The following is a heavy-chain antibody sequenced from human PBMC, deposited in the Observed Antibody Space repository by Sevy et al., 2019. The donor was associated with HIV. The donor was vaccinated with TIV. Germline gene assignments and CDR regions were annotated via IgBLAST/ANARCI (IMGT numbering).Heavy chain of an antibody. CDR2: ISYDGSNK. CDR1: GFTFSSYA. J-gene: IGHJ4*02. V-gene: IGHV3-30-3*01. CDR3: ASVYYYDSSGYLSYFDY. Sequence: GGSLRLSCAASGFTFSSYAMHWVRQAPGKGLEWVAVISYDGSNKYYAHSVKGRFTISRDNSKNTLYLQMNSLRAEDTAVYYCASVYYYDSSGYLSYFDYWGQGTLVTVSS. D-gene: IGHD3-22*01.